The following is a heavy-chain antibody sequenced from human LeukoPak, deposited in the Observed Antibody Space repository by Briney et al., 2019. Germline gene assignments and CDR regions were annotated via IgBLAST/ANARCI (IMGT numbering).Heavy chain of an antibody. CDR1: GFTFDDYA. CDR3: AKGYSYGSYYFDY. V-gene: IGHV3-9*01. D-gene: IGHD5-18*01. Sequence: PGRSLRLSCAASGFTFDDYAMHWVRQAPGKGLEWVSGISWNSGSIGYADSVKGRFTISRDNAKNSLYLQMNSLRAEDTASYYCAKGYSYGSYYFDYWGQGTLVTVSS. J-gene: IGHJ4*02. CDR2: ISWNSGSI.